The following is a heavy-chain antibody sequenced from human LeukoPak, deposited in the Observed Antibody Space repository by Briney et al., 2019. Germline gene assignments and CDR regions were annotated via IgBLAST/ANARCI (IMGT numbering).Heavy chain of an antibody. V-gene: IGHV3-33*01. CDR2: IWYDGSNK. J-gene: IGHJ4*02. D-gene: IGHD3-9*01. CDR1: GFTFSSYG. CDR3: ARVDQYYDILTPPFDY. Sequence: GGSLRLSCAASGFTFSSYGMHWVRQAPGKGLEWVAVIWYDGSNKYYADSVKGRFTISRDNSKNTLYLQMNSLRAEDTAVYYCARVDQYYDILTPPFDYWGQGTLVTVSS.